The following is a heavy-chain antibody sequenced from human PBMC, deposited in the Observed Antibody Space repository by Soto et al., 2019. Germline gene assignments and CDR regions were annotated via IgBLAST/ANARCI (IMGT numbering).Heavy chain of an antibody. V-gene: IGHV3-48*01. CDR3: ARDTGYGDDAFDI. D-gene: IGHD4-17*01. CDR2: VSSTGSTI. Sequence: PGGSLRLSCAVSGFTFSDYSMNWVRQAPGKGLEWISFVSSTGSTIYYADSVKGQFTISRDNAKNSLYLQMNSLRAEDTAVYYCARDTGYGDDAFDIWGQGTKVTVSS. CDR1: GFTFSDYS. J-gene: IGHJ3*02.